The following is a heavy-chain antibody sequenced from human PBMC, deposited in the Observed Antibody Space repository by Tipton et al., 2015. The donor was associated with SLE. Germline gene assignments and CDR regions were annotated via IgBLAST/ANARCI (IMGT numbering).Heavy chain of an antibody. CDR3: ARGGLRGGTAY. CDR1: GFTFSSYE. V-gene: IGHV3-48*03. Sequence: SLRLSCTASGFTFSSYEMNWVRQAPGKGLEWGSYIGSTGTVIYYADSVKGRFTISRDNAKNSLHLQMNSLRAEDTAVYYCARGGLRGGTAYWGQGTLVTVSS. J-gene: IGHJ4*02. CDR2: IGSTGTVI. D-gene: IGHD3-16*01.